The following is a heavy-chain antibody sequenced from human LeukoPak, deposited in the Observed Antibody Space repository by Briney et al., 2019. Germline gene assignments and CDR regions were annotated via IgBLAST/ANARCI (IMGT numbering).Heavy chain of an antibody. Sequence: PSETLSLTCTVSGGSISSYYWSWLRQPAGKGLEWIGRIYTSGSTNYNPSLKSRVTMSVDASKNQFSLKLSSVTAADTAVYYCAREFGYCSGGSCPHDASDIWGQGTMVTVSS. CDR2: IYTSGST. D-gene: IGHD2-15*01. J-gene: IGHJ3*02. CDR1: GGSISSYY. CDR3: AREFGYCSGGSCPHDASDI. V-gene: IGHV4-4*07.